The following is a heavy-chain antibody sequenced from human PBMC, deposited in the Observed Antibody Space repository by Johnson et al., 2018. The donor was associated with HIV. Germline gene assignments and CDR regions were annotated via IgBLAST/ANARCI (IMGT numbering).Heavy chain of an antibody. CDR1: GFTSRTNG. Sequence: QEQLVESGGGVVQPGGPLRLSCAASGFTSRTNGMHWVRQAPGKGLEWISFIQYDGGDKSFADSVEGRFTIFRDNSENTLFLQMNRLRVEDTALYYCAVLDAFNIWGQGTMVTVSS. V-gene: IGHV3-30*02. D-gene: IGHD2-8*02. CDR2: IQYDGGDK. CDR3: AVLDAFNI. J-gene: IGHJ3*02.